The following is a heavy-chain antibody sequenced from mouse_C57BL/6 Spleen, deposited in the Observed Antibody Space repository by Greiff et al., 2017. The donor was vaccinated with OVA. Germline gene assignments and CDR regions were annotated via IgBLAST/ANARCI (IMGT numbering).Heavy chain of an antibody. J-gene: IGHJ4*01. V-gene: IGHV2-9-1*01. CDR3: ARNLGRGAMDY. D-gene: IGHD4-1*01. CDR2: IWPGGGT. CDR1: GFSFTSYA. Sequence: VQLKESGPGLVAPSQSLSITCTVSGFSFTSYAISWVRQPPGKGLEWLGVIWPGGGTNYNSALKSRLSISKDNSKSQVFLKMNSLQTDDTARYYCARNLGRGAMDYWGQGTSVTVSS.